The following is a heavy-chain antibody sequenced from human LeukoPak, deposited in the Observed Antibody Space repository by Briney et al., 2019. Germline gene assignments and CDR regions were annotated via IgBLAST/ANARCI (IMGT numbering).Heavy chain of an antibody. J-gene: IGHJ4*02. Sequence: PGASVKVSCKASGGTFSSYAISWVRQAPGQGLEWMGRIIPILGIANYAQKFQGRVTMTRDTSTSTVYMELSSLRSEDTAVYYCAREGYSSSQEGPRKKHFDYWGQGTLVTVSS. CDR1: GGTFSSYA. CDR3: AREGYSSSQEGPRKKHFDY. CDR2: IIPILGIA. D-gene: IGHD6-13*01. V-gene: IGHV1-69*04.